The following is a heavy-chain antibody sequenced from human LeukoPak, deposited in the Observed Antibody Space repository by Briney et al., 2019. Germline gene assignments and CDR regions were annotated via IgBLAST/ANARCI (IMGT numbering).Heavy chain of an antibody. Sequence: GGSLRLSCAASGFTFSTYAMHWVRQAPGKGLEWVAVTSYDGINKYYADSVKGRFTISRDDSKNTPYLQMNSLRAEDTAVYYCAKSLDYGDLTIGLYDYWGQGTLVTVSS. D-gene: IGHD4-17*01. V-gene: IGHV3-30-3*02. CDR1: GFTFSTYA. CDR2: TSYDGINK. J-gene: IGHJ4*02. CDR3: AKSLDYGDLTIGLYDY.